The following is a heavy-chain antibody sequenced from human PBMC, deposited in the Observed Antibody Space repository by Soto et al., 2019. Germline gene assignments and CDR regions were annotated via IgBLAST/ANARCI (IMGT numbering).Heavy chain of an antibody. Sequence: QITLKESGPTLVKPTQTLTLTCTFSGFSLSTSGVGVAWIRQPPGKALEWLALIYWDDDKRYRPSLESWLTIPKDTSKNQVVLTMTNMDSVDTATYYCAYLPCSGGSCYCFSFSGMDVWGQGTTVTVSS. CDR1: GFSLSTSGVG. V-gene: IGHV2-5*02. D-gene: IGHD2-15*01. CDR3: AYLPCSGGSCYCFSFSGMDV. J-gene: IGHJ6*02. CDR2: IYWDDDK.